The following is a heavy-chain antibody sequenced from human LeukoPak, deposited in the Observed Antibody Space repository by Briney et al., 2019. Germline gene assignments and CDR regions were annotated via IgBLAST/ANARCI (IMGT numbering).Heavy chain of an antibody. V-gene: IGHV1-18*01. CDR3: ARAGCGAARMGWYFDL. D-gene: IGHD6-6*01. CDR2: IRAYKVNT. J-gene: IGHJ2*01. Sequence: GASVKVSCKVCGYTFTSYGISWVRQARGQGLEWMGWIRAYKVNTNYAQKLQGRVTMTTDTSTSTAYMELRSRRSDDAAVYYCARAGCGAARMGWYFDLWGRGTLVTVSS. CDR1: GYTFTSYG.